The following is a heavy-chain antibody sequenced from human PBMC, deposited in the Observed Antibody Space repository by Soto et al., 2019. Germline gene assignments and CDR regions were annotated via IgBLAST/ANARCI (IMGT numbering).Heavy chain of an antibody. V-gene: IGHV5-51*01. CDR3: VRENTWIQLWLHFDY. D-gene: IGHD5-18*01. J-gene: IGHJ4*02. CDR2: IYPGDSDN. Sequence: GGSLKISCKASGYNFTSHWIGWVRQMPGKGVEWMEIIYPGDSDNRYSPSFQGQVTISADKSITTAYLQWSGLEAWDTAIYYCVRENTWIQLWLHFDYWGQGILVTVPQ. CDR1: GYNFTSHW.